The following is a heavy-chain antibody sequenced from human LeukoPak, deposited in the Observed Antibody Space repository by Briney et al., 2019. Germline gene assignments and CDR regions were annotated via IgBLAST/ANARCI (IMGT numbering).Heavy chain of an antibody. CDR2: INHSGST. CDR3: ARVGYYDFWSGPSWFDP. D-gene: IGHD3-3*01. Sequence: KPSETLSLTCAVYGGSFSGYYWSWIRQPPGEGLEWIGEINHSGSTNYNPSLKSRVTISVDTSKNQFSLKLSSVTAADTAVYYCARVGYYDFWSGPSWFDPWGQGTLVTVSS. J-gene: IGHJ5*02. CDR1: GGSFSGYY. V-gene: IGHV4-34*01.